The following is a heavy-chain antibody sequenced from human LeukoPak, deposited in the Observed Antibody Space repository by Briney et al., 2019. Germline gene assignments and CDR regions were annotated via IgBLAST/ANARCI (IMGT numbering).Heavy chain of an antibody. J-gene: IGHJ4*02. CDR3: VRGDTVTTDLDY. D-gene: IGHD4-17*01. CDR2: ISGSGGST. CDR1: GFTFSSYA. V-gene: IGHV3-23*01. Sequence: GGSLRLSCAASGFTFSSYAMSWVRQAPGKGLEWVSAISGSGGSTYYADSVKGRFTISRDNSKNTLYLQMNSLRAEDTAVYYCVRGDTVTTDLDYWGQGTLVTASS.